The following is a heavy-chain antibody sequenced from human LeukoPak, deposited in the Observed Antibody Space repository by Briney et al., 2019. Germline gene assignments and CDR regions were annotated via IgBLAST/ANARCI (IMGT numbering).Heavy chain of an antibody. CDR3: AKGGLRVYGSGSYFDY. CDR1: GFTFSSYG. CDR2: IRYDGSNK. Sequence: PGGSLRLSCAASGFTFSSYGMHWVRQAPGKGLEWVAFIRYDGSNKYYADSVKGRFTISRDNSKNTLYLQMNSLRAEDTAVYYCAKGGLRVYGSGSYFDYWGQGTLVPVSS. D-gene: IGHD3-10*01. J-gene: IGHJ4*02. V-gene: IGHV3-30*02.